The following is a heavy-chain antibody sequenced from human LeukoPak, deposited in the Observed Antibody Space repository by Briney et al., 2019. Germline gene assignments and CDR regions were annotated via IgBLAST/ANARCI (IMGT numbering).Heavy chain of an antibody. CDR1: GFTFSSYG. CDR2: IWYDGSNK. J-gene: IGHJ4*02. D-gene: IGHD1-20*01. Sequence: GRSLRLSCRASGFTFSSYGMHWVRQAPGKGLEWVAVIWYDGSNKYYAASVKGRFTISRDNSADTLYLQMNSLRGEDTAVYYCARGTNWNYFDHWGQGTPVTVSS. V-gene: IGHV3-33*01. CDR3: ARGTNWNYFDH.